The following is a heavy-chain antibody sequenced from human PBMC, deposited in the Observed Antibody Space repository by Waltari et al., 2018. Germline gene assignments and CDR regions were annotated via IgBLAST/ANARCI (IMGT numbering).Heavy chain of an antibody. J-gene: IGHJ4*02. Sequence: QVQLVQSGAEVKRPGASVKVSCRASGYTFTNYGFTWVRQAPGQGLEWLGWISAHNGQTNYAQKFQGRVTMTTDTSTNTAYMELGSLRSDDTAVYYCARDAGGRGVTGFWGQGTLVTVSS. D-gene: IGHD2-21*02. V-gene: IGHV1-18*01. CDR1: GYTFTNYG. CDR3: ARDAGGRGVTGF. CDR2: ISAHNGQT.